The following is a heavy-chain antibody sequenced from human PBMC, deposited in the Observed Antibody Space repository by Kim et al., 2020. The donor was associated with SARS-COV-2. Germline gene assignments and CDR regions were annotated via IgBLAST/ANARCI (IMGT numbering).Heavy chain of an antibody. CDR3: ASNTDGGSYNFDN. V-gene: IGHV1-3*01. D-gene: IGHD1-26*01. J-gene: IGHJ4*02. Sequence: YSQKFQGGVTITRDKSASTAYMELGSLRSEDTAVYYCASNTDGGSYNFDNWGQGTLVTVSS.